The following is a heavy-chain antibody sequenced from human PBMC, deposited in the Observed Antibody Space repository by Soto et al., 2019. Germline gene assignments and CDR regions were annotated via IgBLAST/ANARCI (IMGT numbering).Heavy chain of an antibody. D-gene: IGHD3-10*01. CDR2: MNPNSGNT. Sequence: GASVKVSCKASGYTFTSYDINWVRQATGQGLEWMGWMNPNSGNTGYAQKFQGRVTMTRNTSISTAYMELSSLRSEDTAVYYCARGGVGFGELFAYYYYMDVWGKGTKVTVSS. CDR3: ARGGVGFGELFAYYYYMDV. J-gene: IGHJ6*03. V-gene: IGHV1-8*01. CDR1: GYTFTSYD.